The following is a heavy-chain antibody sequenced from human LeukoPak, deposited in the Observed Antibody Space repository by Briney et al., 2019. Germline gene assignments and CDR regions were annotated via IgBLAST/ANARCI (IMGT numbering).Heavy chain of an antibody. Sequence: RASVKVSCKASGYTFTSYDINWVRQATGQGLEWMGWMNPNSGNTGYAQKFRGRVTMTRNTSISTAYMELSSLRSEDTAVYYCARGLGYCSGGSCYSDYWGQGTLVTVSS. CDR2: MNPNSGNT. V-gene: IGHV1-8*01. CDR3: ARGLGYCSGGSCYSDY. J-gene: IGHJ4*02. D-gene: IGHD2-15*01. CDR1: GYTFTSYD.